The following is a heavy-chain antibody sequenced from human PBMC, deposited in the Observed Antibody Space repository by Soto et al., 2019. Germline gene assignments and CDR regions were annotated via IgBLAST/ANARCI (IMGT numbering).Heavy chain of an antibody. D-gene: IGHD6-25*01. CDR1: GFTFSSYG. Sequence: QVQLVESGGGVVQPGRSLRLSCAASGFTFSSYGMHWVRQATGKGLEWVAVIWYNGSNKYYADSVKGRFTISRDNSKNTLYLQMNSLRAEDTAVYYCARDLRSSGGEYYFDYWGQGTLVTVSS. V-gene: IGHV3-33*01. J-gene: IGHJ4*02. CDR3: ARDLRSSGGEYYFDY. CDR2: IWYNGSNK.